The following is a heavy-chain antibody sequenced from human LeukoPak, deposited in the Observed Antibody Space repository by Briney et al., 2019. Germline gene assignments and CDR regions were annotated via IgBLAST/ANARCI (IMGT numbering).Heavy chain of an antibody. Sequence: GGSLRLSCAASGFTFSSYSMNWVRQAPGKGLEWGPSISSSSSYIYYADSVKGRFTISRDNAKNSLYLQMNSLRAEDTAVYYCARDLGYCSGGSCFSHFLSDYWGQGTLVTVPS. CDR2: ISSSSSYI. V-gene: IGHV3-21*01. J-gene: IGHJ4*02. D-gene: IGHD2-15*01. CDR3: ARDLGYCSGGSCFSHFLSDY. CDR1: GFTFSSYS.